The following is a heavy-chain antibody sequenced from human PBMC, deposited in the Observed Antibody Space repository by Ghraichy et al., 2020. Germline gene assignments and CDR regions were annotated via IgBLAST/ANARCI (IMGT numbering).Heavy chain of an antibody. CDR1: GFTFSSYT. CDR3: AKEAVTGTYNWFDS. CDR2: ISSSGSTI. D-gene: IGHD6-19*01. Sequence: GGSLRLSCVASGFTFSSYTMNWVCQAPGKGLEWVSYISSSGSTIYYADSVKGRFTISRDNAKNSLYLQMNSLRDEDTAVYFCAKEAVTGTYNWFDSWGQGTLVTVSS. V-gene: IGHV3-48*02. J-gene: IGHJ5*01.